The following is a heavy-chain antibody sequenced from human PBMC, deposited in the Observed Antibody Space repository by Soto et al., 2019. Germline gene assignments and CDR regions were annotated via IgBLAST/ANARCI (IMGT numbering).Heavy chain of an antibody. D-gene: IGHD3-22*01. J-gene: IGHJ2*01. V-gene: IGHV4-61*08. CDR1: GGSIDSGDYY. CDR2: VYYSGTT. CDR3: VRVLDSSWYADL. Sequence: QVQLQESGPGLVKPLETLSLTCTVSGGSIDSGDYYWSWIRQPPGKGLEWIGYVYYSGTTNYNPFLKSRVTLSLDKSKNQFSLKMNSVTAADTAVYYCVRVLDSSWYADLWGRGTLVTVSS.